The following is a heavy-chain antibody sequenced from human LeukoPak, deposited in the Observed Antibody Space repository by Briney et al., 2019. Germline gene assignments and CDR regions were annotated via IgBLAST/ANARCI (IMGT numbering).Heavy chain of an antibody. J-gene: IGHJ5*02. CDR1: GFTFSSCV. Sequence: AGGSLRLSCAASGFTFSSCVMSWVRQVSGKGLEWVSSISGSGGSAYSADSVKGRFTISRDNSKNTLYLQMNNLRAEDTAVYYCARDSAGYYYDNSGYWFDPWGQGTLVTVSS. D-gene: IGHD3-22*01. CDR2: ISGSGGSA. V-gene: IGHV3-23*01. CDR3: ARDSAGYYYDNSGYWFDP.